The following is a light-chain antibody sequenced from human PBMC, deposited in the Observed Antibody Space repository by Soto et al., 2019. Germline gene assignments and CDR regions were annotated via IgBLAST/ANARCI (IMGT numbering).Light chain of an antibody. J-gene: IGKJ1*01. CDR1: QSVSNY. CDR3: QQYGSSPTT. Sequence: IVLTQSPATLSLSPGESRTSSCVASQSVSNYVAWYQQKPGQAPRLLIYWASSRATGIQDRCSGRGAGTDFTRTISRLEPEDFAVYYCQQYGSSPTTVGQGTKVDIK. V-gene: IGKV3-20*01. CDR2: WAS.